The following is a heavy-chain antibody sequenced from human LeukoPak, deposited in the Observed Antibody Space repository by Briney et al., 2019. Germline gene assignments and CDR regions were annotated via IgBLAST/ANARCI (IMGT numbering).Heavy chain of an antibody. CDR3: ATTRGYNYNYCFDY. CDR1: GFTFSTYA. J-gene: IGHJ4*02. D-gene: IGHD5-18*01. Sequence: GGSLRLSCEASGFTFSTYAMSWVRQAPGKGLEWVSGISGSGGSAYYADSVKGRFTISRDNSNNTLYLQMNSLRAEDMAVYYCATTRGYNYNYCFDYWGQGSLVTVSS. V-gene: IGHV3-23*01. CDR2: ISGSGGSA.